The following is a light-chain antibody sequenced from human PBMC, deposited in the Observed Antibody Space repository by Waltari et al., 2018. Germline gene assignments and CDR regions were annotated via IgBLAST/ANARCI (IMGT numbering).Light chain of an antibody. J-gene: IGLJ2*01. CDR1: SCNIAINT. CDR3: AAWDDSLYGGV. V-gene: IGLV1-44*01. Sequence: QSVLAQPPSASVTPGQTVSVSISGTSCNIAINTGNGYQQLPEMPPKLLINGNNKRPSGVPDRFSGSKSGTSASLAISGLQAEDEADYYWAAWDDSLYGGVFGGGTKLTVL. CDR2: GNN.